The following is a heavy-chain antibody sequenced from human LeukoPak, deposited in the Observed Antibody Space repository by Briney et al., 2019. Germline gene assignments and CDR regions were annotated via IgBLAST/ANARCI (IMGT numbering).Heavy chain of an antibody. V-gene: IGHV4-59*01. CDR2: IYYSGST. Sequence: SETLSLTCAVSGGSISSYYWSWIRQPPGKGLEWIGYIYYSGSTNYNPSLKSRVTISVDTSKNQFSLKLSSVTAADTAVYYCARESGDGYNDAFDIWGQGTMVTVSS. CDR1: GGSISSYY. D-gene: IGHD5-24*01. CDR3: ARESGDGYNDAFDI. J-gene: IGHJ3*02.